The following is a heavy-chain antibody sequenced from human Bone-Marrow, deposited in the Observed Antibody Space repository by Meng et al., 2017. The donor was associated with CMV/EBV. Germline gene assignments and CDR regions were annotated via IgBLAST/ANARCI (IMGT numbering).Heavy chain of an antibody. CDR3: ARDKFRGPVD. D-gene: IGHD4-23*01. CDR1: GFTFSNYW. CDR2: TNSDGSNI. J-gene: IGHJ4*02. V-gene: IGHV3-74*01. Sequence: GESLKISCAVSGFTFSNYWMHWVRQAPGKGLVWVSRTNSDGSNIIYADSVKGRFTISTDNAKNTLYLKMNSLRAEDTAVYYCARDKFRGPVDWGQGTLVTVSS.